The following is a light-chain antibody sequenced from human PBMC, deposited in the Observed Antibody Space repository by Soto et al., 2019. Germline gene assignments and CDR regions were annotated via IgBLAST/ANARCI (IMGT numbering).Light chain of an antibody. CDR3: ATWDGSLNGPV. V-gene: IGLV1-44*01. CDR2: ANN. J-gene: IGLJ2*01. Sequence: QSVLTQPPSASGTPGQRVTISCSGSSSSIGSNTVNWYQQLPGTAPNLLIFANNQRPSGVPDRFSGSKSGTSASLAISGLQSEDEADYYCATWDGSLNGPVFGGGTKLTV. CDR1: SSSIGSNT.